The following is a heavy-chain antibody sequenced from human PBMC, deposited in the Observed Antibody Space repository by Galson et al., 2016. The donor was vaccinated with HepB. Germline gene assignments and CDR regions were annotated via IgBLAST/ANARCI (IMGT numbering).Heavy chain of an antibody. CDR2: IWSDGSYI. J-gene: IGHJ4*02. D-gene: IGHD6-19*01. V-gene: IGHV3-33*08. CDR1: GFTFERYG. Sequence: SLRLSCAASGFTFERYGMHWVRQAPGKGLEWVAVIWSDGSYINYGDSVKGRFTISRDNSENTLYLQINSLRVEDTAVYYCGREILGVAGLDYWGQGTLVTVSS. CDR3: GREILGVAGLDY.